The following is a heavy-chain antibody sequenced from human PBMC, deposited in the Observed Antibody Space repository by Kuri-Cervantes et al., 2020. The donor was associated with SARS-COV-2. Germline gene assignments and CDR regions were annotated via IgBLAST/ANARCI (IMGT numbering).Heavy chain of an antibody. CDR2: ISGSSSRI. J-gene: IGHJ6*02. CDR3: ARDEVVVVPAAISGWYYYGMDV. V-gene: IGHV3-48*04. Sequence: LKISCATSGFTFSTYSMNWVRQAPGKGLEWVSYISGSSSRIYYADSVKGRFTISRDNAKNSLYLQMNSLRAEDTAVYYCARDEVVVVPAAISGWYYYGMDVWGQGTTVTVSS. D-gene: IGHD2-2*02. CDR1: GFTFSTYS.